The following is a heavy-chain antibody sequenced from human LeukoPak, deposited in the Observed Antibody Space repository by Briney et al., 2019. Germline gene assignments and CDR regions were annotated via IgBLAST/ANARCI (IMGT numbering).Heavy chain of an antibody. D-gene: IGHD3-10*01. CDR1: GYPFNDFY. CDR2: VVPDSGAT. J-gene: IGHJ5*02. CDR3: MRRAGGATQTP. Sequence: ASVKVSCKASGYPFNDFYIHWVRQAPGQGLEWMGWVVPDSGATNYAQKFQGRVTMTRDTSINTAYMELGRLRSDDPAMYYCMRRAGGATQTPWGQGTLVTVSS. V-gene: IGHV1-2*02.